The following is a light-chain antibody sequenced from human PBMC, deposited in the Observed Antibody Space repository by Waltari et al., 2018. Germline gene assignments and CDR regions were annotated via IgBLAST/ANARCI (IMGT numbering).Light chain of an antibody. CDR3: SSYTSSSTFVV. CDR1: SSDVGGYNY. CDR2: DVS. J-gene: IGLJ2*01. Sequence: QSALTQPASVSGSPGQSITISCTGTSSDVGGYNYVSWYPQHPGKAPKLMIYDVSKRPSGVSNRFSRSKSGNTASLTISGLQAEDEADYYCSSYTSSSTFVVFGGGTKLTVL. V-gene: IGLV2-14*01.